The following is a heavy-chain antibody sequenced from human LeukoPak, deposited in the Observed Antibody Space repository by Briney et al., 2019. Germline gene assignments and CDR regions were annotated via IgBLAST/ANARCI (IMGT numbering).Heavy chain of an antibody. CDR3: ARGGSRSYTSSTLDY. J-gene: IGHJ4*02. CDR2: ISYSGST. D-gene: IGHD6-6*01. Sequence: PSETLSLTCSVSGGSITVYYWNRIRQSPGKGLEGIGSISYSGSTNYNPSLKSRVTISIDTSKNRFSLKVSSVIAADTAMYYCARGGSRSYTSSTLDYWGQGTLVTVSS. V-gene: IGHV4-59*12. CDR1: GGSITVYY.